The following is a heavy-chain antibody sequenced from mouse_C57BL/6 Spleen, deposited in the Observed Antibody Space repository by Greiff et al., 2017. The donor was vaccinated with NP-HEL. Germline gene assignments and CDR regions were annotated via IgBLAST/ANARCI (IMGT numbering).Heavy chain of an antibody. Sequence: QVQLQQSGAELVKPGASVKLSCKASGYTFTSYWMHWVKQRPGRGLEWIGRIDPNSGGTKYNEKFKSKATLTVDKPSSTAYMQLSSLTSEDSAVYYCEADYYGSSPNYFDYWGQGTTLTVSS. V-gene: IGHV1-72*01. J-gene: IGHJ2*01. D-gene: IGHD1-1*01. CDR3: EADYYGSSPNYFDY. CDR1: GYTFTSYW. CDR2: IDPNSGGT.